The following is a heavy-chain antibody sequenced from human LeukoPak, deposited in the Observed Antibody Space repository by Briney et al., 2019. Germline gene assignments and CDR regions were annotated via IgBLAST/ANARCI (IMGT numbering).Heavy chain of an antibody. J-gene: IGHJ4*02. V-gene: IGHV3-33*01. CDR1: GFTFSSYG. CDR2: IWYDGSNK. Sequence: PGRSLTLSCAASGFTFSSYGMHWVRQAPGKGLEWVAVIWYDGSNKYYADSVKGRFTISRDNSKNTLYLQMNSLRAEDTAVYYCARDTTGWELPYYWGQGTLVTVSS. CDR3: ARDTTGWELPYY. D-gene: IGHD1-26*01.